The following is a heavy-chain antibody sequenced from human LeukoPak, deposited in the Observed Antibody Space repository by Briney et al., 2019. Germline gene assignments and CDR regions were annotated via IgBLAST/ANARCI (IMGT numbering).Heavy chain of an antibody. D-gene: IGHD6-13*01. V-gene: IGHV4-59*12. CDR3: AREGGSSWFH. Sequence: PSETLSLTCTVSGGSISSYYWSWIRQPPGKGLEWIGYIYYSGSTYYNPSLKSRVTISVDTSKNQFSLKLSSVTAADTAVYYCAREGGSSWFHWGQGTLVTVSS. CDR1: GGSISSYY. CDR2: IYYSGST. J-gene: IGHJ4*02.